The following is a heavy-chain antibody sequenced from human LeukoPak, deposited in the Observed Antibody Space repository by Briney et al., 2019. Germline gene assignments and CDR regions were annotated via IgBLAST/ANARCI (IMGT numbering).Heavy chain of an antibody. V-gene: IGHV4-59*08. CDR3: ARHEPPGARRHLDY. CDR1: GGSISSSY. J-gene: IGHJ4*02. Sequence: PSETLSLTCNVPGGSISSSYWSWIRQPPGKGLEWVRYIYNTGTTNYNPSLNSRVTISVDTSKNQLSLRLSSVTAADTAVYYCARHEPPGARRHLDYWGQGTLVTVSS. CDR2: IYNTGTT. D-gene: IGHD1-14*01.